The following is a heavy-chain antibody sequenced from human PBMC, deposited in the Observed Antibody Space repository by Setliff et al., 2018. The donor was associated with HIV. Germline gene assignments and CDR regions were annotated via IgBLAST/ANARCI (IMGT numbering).Heavy chain of an antibody. CDR2: INYNNGDT. CDR1: GYIFSGYY. V-gene: IGHV1-2*02. D-gene: IGHD3-16*02. Sequence: ASVKVSCKTSGYIFSGYYIHWLRRAPGQGLEWMGWINYNNGDTQYADEFQGRVTMTRDTSTSTVYVDLNRLTSDDKAVYYCALANIVSSARWNHWGRGTLITVSS. J-gene: IGHJ5*02. CDR3: ALANIVSSARWNH.